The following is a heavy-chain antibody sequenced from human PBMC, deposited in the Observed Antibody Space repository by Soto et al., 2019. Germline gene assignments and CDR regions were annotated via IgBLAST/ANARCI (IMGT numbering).Heavy chain of an antibody. V-gene: IGHV6-1*01. D-gene: IGHD1-7*01. CDR3: AGTTSHYWYYMDV. J-gene: IGHJ6*03. Sequence: SQTLSLTCAISGDSVSSNSAAWNWIRQSPSRGLEWLGRTYYRSRWYNDYAVSVRSRITVNPDTSKNQFSLQLTSVTPEDTAVYYCAGTTSHYWYYMDVWGKGTTVSVSS. CDR2: TYYRSRWYN. CDR1: GDSVSSNSAA.